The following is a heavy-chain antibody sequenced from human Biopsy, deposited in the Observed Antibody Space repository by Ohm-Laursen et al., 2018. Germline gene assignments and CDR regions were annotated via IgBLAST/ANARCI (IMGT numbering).Heavy chain of an antibody. CDR3: ARGGGGNSRDWYFDL. V-gene: IGHV3-74*01. Sequence: LSLTCAASGFTFSSYYMHWVRQAPGKGLVWVSRFNSDGSSTSYADSVKGRFTISRDNANNTLYLQMNSLRAEDTAVYYCARGGGGNSRDWYFDLWGRGTLVTVSS. D-gene: IGHD1-7*01. J-gene: IGHJ2*01. CDR1: GFTFSSYY. CDR2: FNSDGSST.